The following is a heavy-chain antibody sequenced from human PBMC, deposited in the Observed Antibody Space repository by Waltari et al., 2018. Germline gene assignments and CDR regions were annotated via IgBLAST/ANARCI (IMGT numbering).Heavy chain of an antibody. CDR2: MNSDGIT. CDR3: VRGGDGYGNFEY. J-gene: IGHJ4*02. Sequence: EEQLVESGEGLDQPEGYLRLSCAASGTNFSSYRMHWVRQDPEKGLNWIARMNSDGITSFADSVKGRFTISRDNAKNTLYLQLSSLRIEDTAVYYCVRGGDGYGNFEYWGQGILVTVSS. CDR1: GTNFSSYR. V-gene: IGHV3-74*01. D-gene: IGHD5-12*01.